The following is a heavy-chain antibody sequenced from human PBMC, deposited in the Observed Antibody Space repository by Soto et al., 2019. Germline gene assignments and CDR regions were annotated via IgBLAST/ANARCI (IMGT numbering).Heavy chain of an antibody. CDR2: IHYSGST. Sequence: QVQLQESGPGLVKPSETLSLTCTVSGGSISSYYWNWIRQSPGKGLEWIGYIHYSGSTKSNPSLKSRVTISVDTSRNLVSLKLSSVTAADSAVYFCARARYQLLHPYYYCMDVCGRGTTVTVSS. J-gene: IGHJ6*02. D-gene: IGHD2-2*01. V-gene: IGHV4-59*01. CDR1: GGSISSYY. CDR3: ARARYQLLHPYYYCMDV.